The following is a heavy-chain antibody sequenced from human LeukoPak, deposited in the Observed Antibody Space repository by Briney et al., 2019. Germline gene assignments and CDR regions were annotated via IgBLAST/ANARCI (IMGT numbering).Heavy chain of an antibody. Sequence: GGSLRLSCAASGFNFSSYSMNWVRQAPGKGLEWVANIKQDGSEKYYVDSVKGRFTIPRDNAKNSLYLQMNSLRAEDTAVYYCARGLGDDAFDIWGQGTMVTVSS. CDR2: IKQDGSEK. CDR3: ARGLGDDAFDI. CDR1: GFNFSSYS. D-gene: IGHD3-3*01. J-gene: IGHJ3*02. V-gene: IGHV3-7*01.